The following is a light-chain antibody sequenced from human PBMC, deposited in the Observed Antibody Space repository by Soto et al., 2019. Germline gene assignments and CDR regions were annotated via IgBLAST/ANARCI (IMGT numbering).Light chain of an antibody. CDR3: AAWDDSLNGVV. CDR2: NNN. V-gene: IGLV1-44*01. J-gene: IGLJ2*01. CDR1: NSNMGNNY. Sequence: QSVLTQPPSVSAAPGQRVTISCSGSNSNMGNNYVSWYQQLPGTAPKLLIYNNNQRPSGVPDRFSGSKSGTSASLAISGLQSEDEADYYCAAWDDSLNGVVFGGGTKVTVL.